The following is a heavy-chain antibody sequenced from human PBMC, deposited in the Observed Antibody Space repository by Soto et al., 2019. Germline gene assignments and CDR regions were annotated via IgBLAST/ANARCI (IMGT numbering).Heavy chain of an antibody. Sequence: EVQLVESGGGLTQPGVSLRLSCAASGFTVGSNYMSWVRQAPGKGLEWDSVIYSEGTPYYADSVKGRFTISRENSNNTLYLHMNNLRAEDTAVYYCARSTYYDILTGSYYYYAMDVWGQGTTVTVSS. J-gene: IGHJ6*02. V-gene: IGHV3-53*01. D-gene: IGHD3-9*01. CDR3: ARSTYYDILTGSYYYYAMDV. CDR2: IYSEGTP. CDR1: GFTVGSNY.